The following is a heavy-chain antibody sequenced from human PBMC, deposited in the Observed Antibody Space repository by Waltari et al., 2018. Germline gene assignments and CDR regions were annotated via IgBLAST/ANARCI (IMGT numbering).Heavy chain of an antibody. J-gene: IGHJ4*02. CDR2: IYTSGST. D-gene: IGHD4-17*01. CDR3: ARDGDYGDYGY. V-gene: IGHV4-61*09. Sequence: QVQLQESGPGLVKPSQTLSLTCTVSGGSISSGSYYWRWIRQPAGKGLEWIGYIYTSGSTNYNPSLKSRVTISVDTSKNQFSLKLSSVTAADTAVYYCARDGDYGDYGYWGQGTLVTVSS. CDR1: GGSISSGSYY.